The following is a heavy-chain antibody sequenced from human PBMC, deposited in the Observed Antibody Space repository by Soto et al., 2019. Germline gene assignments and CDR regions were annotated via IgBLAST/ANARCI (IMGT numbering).Heavy chain of an antibody. V-gene: IGHV1-46*01. J-gene: IGHJ4*02. CDR3: SRSDIVVVVAATPGDY. CDR2: INPSGGST. Sequence: QVQLVQSGAEVKKPGASVKVSCKASGYTFTSYYMHWVRQAPGQGLEWMGIINPSGGSTSYEQKYQGRVTMTSDTATSTVYMEVSSLRYEDTAVYYCSRSDIVVVVAATPGDYWGQGTLVTVSS. D-gene: IGHD2-15*01. CDR1: GYTFTSYY.